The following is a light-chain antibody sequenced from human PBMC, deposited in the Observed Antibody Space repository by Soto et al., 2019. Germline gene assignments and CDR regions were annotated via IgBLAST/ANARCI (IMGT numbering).Light chain of an antibody. CDR3: QQYDTSIWAYT. J-gene: IGKJ2*01. CDR2: GAS. Sequence: EIVLTQSPGTLSLSPGERATLSCRASQSVSSSYLAWYQQKPGQAPRLLIYGASSRPTGIPDRFSGSGSGTDFTLTISRLEPEDFAVYYCQQYDTSIWAYTFGQGTKLEIK. CDR1: QSVSSSY. V-gene: IGKV3-20*01.